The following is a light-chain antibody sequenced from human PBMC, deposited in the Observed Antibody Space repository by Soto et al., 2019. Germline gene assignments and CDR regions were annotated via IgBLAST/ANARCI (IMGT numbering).Light chain of an antibody. CDR1: QSIGSW. CDR3: QHYNSYPWT. CDR2: RAS. V-gene: IGKV1-5*03. J-gene: IGKJ1*01. Sequence: DIQMTQSQSTLSASVGDRVTISCRASQSIGSWLAWYQQKPGRAPKLLIYRASILENGVPRRFSGSGSGTEFTLTISSLHPDDFATYFCQHYNSYPWTFGQGTKVDIK.